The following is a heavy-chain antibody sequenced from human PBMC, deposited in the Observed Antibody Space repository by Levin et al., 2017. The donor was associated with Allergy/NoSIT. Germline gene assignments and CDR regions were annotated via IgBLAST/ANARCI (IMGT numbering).Heavy chain of an antibody. J-gene: IGHJ3*02. CDR1: GYSFTSYW. CDR3: AIDRGGLGYCSGGSCSSAFDI. Sequence: HGESLKISCKGSGYSFTSYWIGWVRQMPGKGLEWMGIIYPGDSDTRYSPSFQGQVTISADKSISTAYLQWSSLKASDTAMYYCAIDRGGLGYCSGGSCSSAFDIWGQGTMVTVSS. V-gene: IGHV5-51*01. CDR2: IYPGDSDT. D-gene: IGHD2-15*01.